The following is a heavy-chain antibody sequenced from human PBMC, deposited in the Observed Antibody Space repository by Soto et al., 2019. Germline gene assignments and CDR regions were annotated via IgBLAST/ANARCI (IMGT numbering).Heavy chain of an antibody. J-gene: IGHJ6*02. D-gene: IGHD4-17*01. CDR3: ARHEGVGYGDPRGYYGMDV. Sequence: ASVKVSCKASCYTFTSYGTSWVRQSPGQGLEWMGWISAYNGNTNYSPSFPGHVTISADKSISTAYLQWSSLKASYAAMYYCARHEGVGYGDPRGYYGMDVWGQGTTVTVSS. V-gene: IGHV1-18*01. CDR1: CYTFTSYG. CDR2: ISAYNGNT.